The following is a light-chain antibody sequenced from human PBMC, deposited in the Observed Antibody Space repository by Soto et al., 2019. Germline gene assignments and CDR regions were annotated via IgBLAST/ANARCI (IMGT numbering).Light chain of an antibody. CDR3: QQYNLYST. CDR1: QSISSW. CDR2: KAS. J-gene: IGKJ2*01. Sequence: DIQVTQSPSTLSASVGDRVTITCRASQSISSWLAWYQQKPGKAPKLLIYKASSLESGVPSRFSGSGSGTEFTLTIDSLRPDDFATYYCQQYNLYSTFGQGTKVDIK. V-gene: IGKV1-5*03.